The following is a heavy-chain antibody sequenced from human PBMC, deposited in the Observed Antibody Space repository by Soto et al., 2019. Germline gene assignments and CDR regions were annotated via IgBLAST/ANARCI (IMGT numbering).Heavy chain of an antibody. CDR2: SSATGAGT. V-gene: IGHV3-23*01. D-gene: IGHD1-7*01. Sequence: SFAASGFTLSSYGMTWVRQAPGKGLEWVSFSSATGAGTYYADSVKGRFTISRDNSKNTLYLQMSSLRADDTAVYYCAKDRRAGGNYGFYSDFWGQGALVTVSS. CDR1: GFTLSSYG. CDR3: AKDRRAGGNYGFYSDF. J-gene: IGHJ4*02.